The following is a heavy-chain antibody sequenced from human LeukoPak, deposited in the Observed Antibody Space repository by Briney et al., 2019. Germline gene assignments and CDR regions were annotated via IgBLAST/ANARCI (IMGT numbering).Heavy chain of an antibody. CDR2: IYPGDSDT. CDR3: ARRSGGAKLGIEGWFDP. Sequence: GESLKISCKGSGYSFTSYWIGWVRQMPGKGLEWMGIIYPGDSDTRYSPPFQGQVTISADKSISTAYLQWSSLKASDTAMYYCARRSGGAKLGIEGWFDPWGQGTLVTVSS. J-gene: IGHJ5*02. D-gene: IGHD7-27*01. CDR1: GYSFTSYW. V-gene: IGHV5-51*01.